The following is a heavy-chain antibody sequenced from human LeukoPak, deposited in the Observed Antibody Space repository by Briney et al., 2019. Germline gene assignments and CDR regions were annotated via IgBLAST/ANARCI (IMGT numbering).Heavy chain of an antibody. Sequence: ASVKVSCKASGYTFTSYDINWVRQAPGQGLEWMGWMNPNSGNTGYAQKFQGRVTMTRNTSISTAYMELSSLRSEDTAVYYCARASTIFGRAEYFQHWGQGTLVTVSS. CDR1: GYTFTSYD. CDR3: ARASTIFGRAEYFQH. D-gene: IGHD3-3*01. J-gene: IGHJ1*01. CDR2: MNPNSGNT. V-gene: IGHV1-8*01.